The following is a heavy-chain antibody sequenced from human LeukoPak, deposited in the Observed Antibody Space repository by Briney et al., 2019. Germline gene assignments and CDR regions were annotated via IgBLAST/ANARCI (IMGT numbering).Heavy chain of an antibody. J-gene: IGHJ4*02. Sequence: QSGGSLRLSCAASGFTFSSYAMSWVRQAPGKGLEWVSAISSSGVTTYYADSVKGRFTISRDNSKNTLYLQMNSLRGEDTAVYYCAKAPANYVDTAMGTFDYWGQGTLVTVSS. CDR3: AKAPANYVDTAMGTFDY. D-gene: IGHD5-18*01. V-gene: IGHV3-23*01. CDR2: ISSSGVTT. CDR1: GFTFSSYA.